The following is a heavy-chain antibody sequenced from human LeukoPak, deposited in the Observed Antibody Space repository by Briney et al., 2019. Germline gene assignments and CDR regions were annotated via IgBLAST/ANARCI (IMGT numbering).Heavy chain of an antibody. Sequence: SETLSLTCALYGGSFNDYYWSWIRQPPGKGLEWIGEINRSGSANYNPSLKSRVTISVDTSKNQFSLMLSSVTAADTAVYYCASLHQVRGLTVFDYWGQGTLVTVSS. CDR2: INRSGSA. CDR3: ASLHQVRGLTVFDY. J-gene: IGHJ4*02. V-gene: IGHV4-34*01. D-gene: IGHD3-10*01. CDR1: GGSFNDYY.